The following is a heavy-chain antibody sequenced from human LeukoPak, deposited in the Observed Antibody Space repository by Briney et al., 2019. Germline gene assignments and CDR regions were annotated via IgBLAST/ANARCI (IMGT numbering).Heavy chain of an antibody. CDR1: EFIFNNFA. CDR2: ISGSGRTT. J-gene: IGHJ4*02. V-gene: IGHV3-23*01. D-gene: IGHD3-22*01. CDR3: AKGKKLYDSNDYYFFAPLEY. Sequence: AGGSLRLSCAASEFIFNNFAMTWVRQAPGEGLEWVSSISGSGRTTYYADSVKGRFTIPRDNSKNTLFLQMSSLRADDTAIYYCAKGKKLYDSNDYYFFAPLEYWGQGALVTVSS.